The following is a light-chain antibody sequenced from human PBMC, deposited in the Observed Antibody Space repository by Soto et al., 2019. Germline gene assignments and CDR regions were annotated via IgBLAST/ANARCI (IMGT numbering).Light chain of an antibody. CDR1: QSVLYRANDKSY. J-gene: IGKJ1*01. CDR2: WAS. Sequence: IVITLYPDSIYVSLGERATRNCKSSQSVLYRANDKSYIAWYQQKAGQPPRLLIHWASTRQSGVPDLFSGSGSGTEFTLTISSLQSEDVAVYYCQQYYNCPLTFGQGTKVDIK. CDR3: QQYYNCPLT. V-gene: IGKV4-1*01.